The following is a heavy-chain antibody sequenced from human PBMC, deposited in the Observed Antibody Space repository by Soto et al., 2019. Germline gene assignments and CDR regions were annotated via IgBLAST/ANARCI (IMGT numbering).Heavy chain of an antibody. CDR3: ARDGDGGDFWSGYYKHAFDI. J-gene: IGHJ3*02. CDR1: GFTFSDYY. D-gene: IGHD3-3*01. Sequence: QVQLVESGGGLVKPGGSLRLSCAASGFTFSDYYMSWIRQAPGKGLEWVSYISSSGSTIYYADSVKGRFTISRDNAKNSLYLQMNSLRADDTAVYYCARDGDGGDFWSGYYKHAFDIWGQGTMVTVSS. CDR2: ISSSGSTI. V-gene: IGHV3-11*01.